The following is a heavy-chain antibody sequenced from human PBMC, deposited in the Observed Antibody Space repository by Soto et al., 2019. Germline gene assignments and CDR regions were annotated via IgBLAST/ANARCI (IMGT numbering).Heavy chain of an antibody. Sequence: EVQLVESGGGLVQPGGSLRLSCAASGFTFSSYEMNWVRQAPGKGLEWVSYISSSGSTICYADSVKGRFTISRDNAKNSLYLQMNSLRAEDTAVYYCARGTMVRGVIITYYYYGMDVWGQGTTVTVSS. CDR3: ARGTMVRGVIITYYYYGMDV. D-gene: IGHD3-10*01. CDR2: ISSSGSTI. V-gene: IGHV3-48*03. CDR1: GFTFSSYE. J-gene: IGHJ6*02.